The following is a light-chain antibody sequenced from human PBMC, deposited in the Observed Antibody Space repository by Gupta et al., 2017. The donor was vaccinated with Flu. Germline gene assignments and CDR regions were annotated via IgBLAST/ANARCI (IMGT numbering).Light chain of an antibody. CDR1: RSDVGGYNY. CDR3: GSDASNNNWV. V-gene: IGLV2-8*01. CDR2: EVN. Sequence: DTISSTGARSDVGGYNYVCWYQQHAGKADKLMIYEVNKRPAGVAGRFSGSKSGNTTSLTVSGGEGEEEDDYYCGSDASNNNWVFGGGTELTVL. J-gene: IGLJ3*02.